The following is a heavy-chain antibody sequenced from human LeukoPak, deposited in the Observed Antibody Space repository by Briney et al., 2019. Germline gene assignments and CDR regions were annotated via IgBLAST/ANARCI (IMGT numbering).Heavy chain of an antibody. Sequence: GGSLRLSCAASGFTFSNYGMHWVRQATDKGLEWVAFLQNDGSDTHYADSVEGRFTISRDNSKNTLYLQMNSLRAEDTAVYYCANRRGTQVLGNNIDVWGQGTLVTVSS. J-gene: IGHJ3*01. CDR2: LQNDGSDT. D-gene: IGHD1-1*01. CDR3: ANRRGTQVLGNNIDV. CDR1: GFTFSNYG. V-gene: IGHV3-30*02.